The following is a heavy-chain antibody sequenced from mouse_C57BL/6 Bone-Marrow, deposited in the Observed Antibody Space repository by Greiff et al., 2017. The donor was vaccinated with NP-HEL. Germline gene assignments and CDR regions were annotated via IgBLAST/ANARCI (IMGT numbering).Heavy chain of an antibody. Sequence: EVQVVESGGGLVQSGRSLRLSCATSGFTFSDFYMEWVRQAPGKGLEWIAASRNKANDYTTEYSASVKGRFIVSRDTSQSILYLQMNALRAEDTAIYYCARASYYGSSYWYFDVWGTGTTVTVSS. D-gene: IGHD1-1*01. J-gene: IGHJ1*03. CDR2: SRNKANDYTT. CDR3: ARASYYGSSYWYFDV. CDR1: GFTFSDFY. V-gene: IGHV7-1*01.